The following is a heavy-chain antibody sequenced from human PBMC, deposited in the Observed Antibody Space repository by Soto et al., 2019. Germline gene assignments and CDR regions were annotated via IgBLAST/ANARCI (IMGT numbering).Heavy chain of an antibody. CDR1: GFTFSSYA. CDR2: ISYDGSNK. V-gene: IGHV3-30-3*01. J-gene: IGHJ4*02. CDR3: ARDPVAYCGGDCRTFDY. D-gene: IGHD2-21*02. Sequence: QVQLVESGGGVVQPGRSLRLSCAASGFTFSSYAMHWVRQAPGKGLEWVAVISYDGSNKYYADSVKGRFTISRDNSKNPXYLQMNGLRAEDTAVYYCARDPVAYCGGDCRTFDYWGQGTLVTVSS.